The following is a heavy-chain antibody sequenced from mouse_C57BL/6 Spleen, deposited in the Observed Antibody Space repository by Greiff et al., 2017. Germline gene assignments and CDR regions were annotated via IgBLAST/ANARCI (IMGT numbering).Heavy chain of an antibody. Sequence: VQLQQSGAELVKPGASVKLSCKASGYTFTSYWMHWVKQRPGQGLEWIGMIHPNSGSTNYNEKFKSKATLTVDKSSSTAYMQLSSLTSEDSAVXVCDSGRLEYGFDYWGQGTTLTVSS. V-gene: IGHV1-64*01. CDR3: DSGRLEYGFDY. D-gene: IGHD3-2*02. CDR1: GYTFTSYW. CDR2: IHPNSGST. J-gene: IGHJ2*01.